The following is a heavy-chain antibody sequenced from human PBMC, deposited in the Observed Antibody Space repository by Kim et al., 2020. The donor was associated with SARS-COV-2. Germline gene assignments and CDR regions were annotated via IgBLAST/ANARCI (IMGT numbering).Heavy chain of an antibody. CDR2: ISHRGSP. V-gene: IGHV4-4*02. J-gene: IGHJ5*02. CDR3: AGFSADMMSMMWGRGGWFDP. CDR1: GGSISSLSW. Sequence: SETLSLTCTVSGGSISSLSWWSWVRQAPGKGLEWIGEISHRGSPNYHPSLKSRMTISIDNSKNQLSLKLTSVTAADTATYFCAGFSADMMSMMWGRGGWFDPWAREPWSPSRQ. D-gene: IGHD3-16*01.